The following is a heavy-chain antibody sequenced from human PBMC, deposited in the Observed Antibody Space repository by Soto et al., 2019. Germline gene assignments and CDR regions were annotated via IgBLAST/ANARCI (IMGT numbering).Heavy chain of an antibody. CDR2: IYYSGST. CDR1: GGSISSYY. D-gene: IGHD3-9*01. V-gene: IGHV4-59*08. J-gene: IGHJ6*02. Sequence: SETLSLTCTVSGGSISSYYWSWIRQPPGKGLEWIGYIYYSGSTNYNPSIKSRVTISVDTSKNQLSLKPTSVTAADTAVYYCASVYDILMGYWEPPYYYYGMDVWGQGTTVT. CDR3: ASVYDILMGYWEPPYYYYGMDV.